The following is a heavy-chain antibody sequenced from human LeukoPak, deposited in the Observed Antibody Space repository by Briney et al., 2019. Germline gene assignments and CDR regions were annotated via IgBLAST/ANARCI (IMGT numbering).Heavy chain of an antibody. CDR3: ARGQYTDGLSY. CDR2: IKPDGSEK. V-gene: IGHV3-7*03. CDR1: GFTFSSYS. D-gene: IGHD5-24*01. Sequence: GGSLRLSCAAPGFTFSSYSMNWVRQAPGKGLEWVAIIKPDGSEKYYVDSVKGRFTISRDNAENSLFLQMNGLRPEDTAVFYCARGQYTDGLSYWGQGTLVTVSS. J-gene: IGHJ4*02.